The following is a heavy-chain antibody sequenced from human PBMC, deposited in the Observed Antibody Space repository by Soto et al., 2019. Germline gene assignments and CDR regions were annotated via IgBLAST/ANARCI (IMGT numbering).Heavy chain of an antibody. CDR3: ARDGDGYGGNSGFDY. CDR1: GGSISSGGYY. Sequence: PSETLSLTCTVSGGSISSGGYYWSWIRQHPGKGLEWIGYIYYSGSTYYNPSLKSRVTISVDTSKNQFSLKLSSVTAADTAVYYCARDGDGYGGNSGFDYWRQRPLVTVSS. J-gene: IGHJ4*02. CDR2: IYYSGST. V-gene: IGHV4-31*03. D-gene: IGHD2-21*02.